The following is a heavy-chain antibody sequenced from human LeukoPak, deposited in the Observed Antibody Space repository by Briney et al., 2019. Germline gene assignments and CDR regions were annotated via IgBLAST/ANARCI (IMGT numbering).Heavy chain of an antibody. CDR2: FDPEDGET. CDR3: ATDFPRGGGHYYYYGMDV. Sequence: ASVKVSCKVSGYTLTELSMHWVRQAPGKGLEWMGGFDPEDGETIYAQKFQGRVTMTEDTSTDTAYMELSSLRSEDTAVYYCATDFPRGGGHYYYYGMDVWGQGTPVTVSS. V-gene: IGHV1-24*01. CDR1: GYTLTELS. J-gene: IGHJ6*02. D-gene: IGHD2-15*01.